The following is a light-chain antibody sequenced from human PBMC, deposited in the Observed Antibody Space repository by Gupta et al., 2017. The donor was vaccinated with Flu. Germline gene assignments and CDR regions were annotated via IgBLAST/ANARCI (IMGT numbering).Light chain of an antibody. V-gene: IGLV2-23*02. CDR3: YSYAGSNTYV. CDR1: SSDVGSYHL. Sequence: QSALTQPASVSGSPGQSITMSCTGSSSDVGSYHLVSWYQQHPGKAPKLMIYEVTKWPSGVSDRFSGSKSGNTASLTISGLQAEDEADYYCYSYAGSNTYVFGTGTKDTVL. CDR2: EVT. J-gene: IGLJ1*01.